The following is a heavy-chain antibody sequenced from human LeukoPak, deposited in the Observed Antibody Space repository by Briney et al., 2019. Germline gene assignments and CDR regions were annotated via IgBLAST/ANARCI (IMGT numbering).Heavy chain of an antibody. D-gene: IGHD7-27*01. CDR2: IYYSGST. V-gene: IGHV4-31*03. CDR1: GGSISSGGYY. Sequence: PSETLSLACTVSGGSISSGGYYWSWIRQHPGKGLEWIGYIYYSGSTYYNPSLKSRVTISVGTSKNQFSLKLSSVTAADTAVYYCARLAGDQAFDYWGQGTLVTVSS. J-gene: IGHJ4*02. CDR3: ARLAGDQAFDY.